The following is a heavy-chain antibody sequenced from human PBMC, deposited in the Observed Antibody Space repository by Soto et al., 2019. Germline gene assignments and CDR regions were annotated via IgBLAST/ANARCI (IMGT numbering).Heavy chain of an antibody. CDR3: ARDPRYSSSSGYYYYGMDV. CDR1: GGTFSSYA. J-gene: IGHJ6*02. CDR2: IILIFGTA. D-gene: IGHD6-6*01. Sequence: SVKVSCKASGGTFSSYAISWVRQAPGQGLEWMGGIILIFGTANYAQKFQGRVTITADESTSTAYMELSSLRFGDTAVYYCARDPRYSSSSGYYYYGMDVWGQGTTVTVSS. V-gene: IGHV1-69*13.